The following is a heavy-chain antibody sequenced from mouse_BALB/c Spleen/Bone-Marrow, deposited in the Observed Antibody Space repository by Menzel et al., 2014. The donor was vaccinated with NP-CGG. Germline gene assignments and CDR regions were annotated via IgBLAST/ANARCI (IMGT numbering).Heavy chain of an antibody. V-gene: IGHV1-9*01. Sequence: VKLMESGAELMKPGASVKISCKATGYTFSSYWIEWVKQRPGHGLEWIGEILPGSGSTNYNEKFKGKATLTADKSSNTAYMQLSSLTSEDSAVYFCARCGGLRDFDYWGQGTTLTVSS. D-gene: IGHD2-4*01. CDR1: GYTFSSYW. CDR3: ARCGGLRDFDY. J-gene: IGHJ2*01. CDR2: ILPGSGST.